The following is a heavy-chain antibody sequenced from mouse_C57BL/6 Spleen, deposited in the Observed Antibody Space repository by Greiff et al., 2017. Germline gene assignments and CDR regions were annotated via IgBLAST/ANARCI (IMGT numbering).Heavy chain of an antibody. Sequence: EVKLVESGGGLVKPGGSLKLSCAASGFTFSDYGMHWVRQAPEKGLEWVAYISSGSSTIYYADTVKGRFTISRDNAKNTLFLQMTSLRSEDTAMYYCARGIIYYDYGYFDVWGTGTTVTVSS. CDR3: ARGIIYYDYGYFDV. CDR2: ISSGSSTI. D-gene: IGHD2-4*01. J-gene: IGHJ1*03. CDR1: GFTFSDYG. V-gene: IGHV5-17*01.